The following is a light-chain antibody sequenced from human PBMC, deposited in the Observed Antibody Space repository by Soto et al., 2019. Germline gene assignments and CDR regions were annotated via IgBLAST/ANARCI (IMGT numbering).Light chain of an antibody. CDR1: QSVSSSY. CDR3: QQYGRSSCT. J-gene: IGKJ1*01. Sequence: EIVLTQSPGTLSLSPGERATLSCRASQSVSSSYLAWYQQKPGQAPRLLIYGASSRATGIPDRFSGSGSGTDFTLTISRLEPEAFAVYYCQQYGRSSCTFRQGTKVELK. V-gene: IGKV3-20*01. CDR2: GAS.